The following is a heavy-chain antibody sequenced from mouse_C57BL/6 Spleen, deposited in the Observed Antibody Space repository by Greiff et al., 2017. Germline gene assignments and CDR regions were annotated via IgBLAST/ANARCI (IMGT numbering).Heavy chain of an antibody. CDR1: GYAFTNYL. J-gene: IGHJ1*03. Sequence: QVQLKQSGAELVRPGTSVKVSCKASGYAFTNYLIEWVKQRPGQGLEWIGVINPGSGGTNYNEKFKGKATLTADKSSSTAYMQLSSLTSEDSAVYFCARSRGRHWYFDVWGTGTTVTVSS. CDR3: ARSRGRHWYFDV. V-gene: IGHV1-54*01. CDR2: INPGSGGT.